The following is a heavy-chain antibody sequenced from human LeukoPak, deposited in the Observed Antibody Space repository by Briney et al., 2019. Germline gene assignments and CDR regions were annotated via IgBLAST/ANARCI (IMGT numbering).Heavy chain of an antibody. CDR3: ARGKNAVGYFDFDY. D-gene: IGHD1-1*01. V-gene: IGHV4-34*01. J-gene: IGHJ4*02. CDR2: INHSGST. CDR1: GGSFSVYY. Sequence: SETLSLTCAVYGGSFSVYYWSWIRQPPGKGLEWIGEINHSGSTNYNPSLKSRVTISVDTSKNQFSLKLSSVTAADTAVYYCARGKNAVGYFDFDYWGQGTLVTVSS.